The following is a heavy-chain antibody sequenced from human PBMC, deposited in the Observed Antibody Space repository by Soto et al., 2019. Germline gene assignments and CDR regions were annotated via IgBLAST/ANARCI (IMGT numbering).Heavy chain of an antibody. CDR2: ISYSGGT. J-gene: IGHJ3*02. CDR1: GGSVISSSYY. D-gene: IGHD3-10*01. Sequence: NPSETLSLTCTVSGGSVISSSYYWGWFRQPPGKGLEWIGSISYSGGTYYNPSLKSRVTVSVDTSKNQFSLKLSSVTAADTAVYYCARGVTMVRGVIFDAFDIWGQGTMVTVSS. V-gene: IGHV4-39*07. CDR3: ARGVTMVRGVIFDAFDI.